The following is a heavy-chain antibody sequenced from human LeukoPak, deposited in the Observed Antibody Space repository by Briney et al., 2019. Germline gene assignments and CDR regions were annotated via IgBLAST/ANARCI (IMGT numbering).Heavy chain of an antibody. CDR2: INHSGST. Sequence: SETLSLTCAVYGGSFRGYYWSWIRQPPGKGLEWIGEINHSGSTNYNPSLKSRVTISVDTSKNQFSLKLSSVTAADTAVYYCARIAYYYDSSDDYWGQGTLVTVSS. CDR1: GGSFRGYY. CDR3: ARIAYYYDSSDDY. V-gene: IGHV4-34*01. D-gene: IGHD3-22*01. J-gene: IGHJ4*02.